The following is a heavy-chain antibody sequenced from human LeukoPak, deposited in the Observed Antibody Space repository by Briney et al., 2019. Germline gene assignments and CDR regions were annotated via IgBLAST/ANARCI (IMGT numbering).Heavy chain of an antibody. D-gene: IGHD5-12*01. Sequence: SETLSLTCTLSGVSISRYYWSWIRQPPGKGLEWIGYIYYTGSTNHTLSLKSRVTISVDTSKNQFSLKLSSVTAADTAVYYCARVVYSGYDFRGAMDVWGKGTTVTVSS. CDR1: GVSISRYY. J-gene: IGHJ6*03. CDR2: IYYTGST. CDR3: ARVVYSGYDFRGAMDV. V-gene: IGHV4-59*01.